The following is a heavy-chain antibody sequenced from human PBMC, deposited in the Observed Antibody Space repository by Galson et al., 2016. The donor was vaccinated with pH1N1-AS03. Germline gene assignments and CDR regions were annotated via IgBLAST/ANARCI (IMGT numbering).Heavy chain of an antibody. Sequence: SLRLSCAASGFSFSASWMSWVRQAPGKGLEWVANIGQDGSEKYYVDSVEGRFTISRDNAKNSLYLQMNSLRDEDRAVYYCARESPLNYYLDLWSRGTLVAVSS. CDR3: ARESPLNYYLDL. J-gene: IGHJ2*01. CDR2: IGQDGSEK. CDR1: GFSFSASW. D-gene: IGHD1-7*01. V-gene: IGHV3-7*03.